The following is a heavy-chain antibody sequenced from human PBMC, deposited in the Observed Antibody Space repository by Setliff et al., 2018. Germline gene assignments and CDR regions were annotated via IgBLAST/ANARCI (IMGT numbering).Heavy chain of an antibody. V-gene: IGHV4-39*07. D-gene: IGHD6-13*01. CDR1: GGPSTNTNNY. CDR2: ISYSGST. Sequence: SETLSLTCSVSGGPSTNTNNYWGWIRQPPGKGLEWIGSISYSGSTYYNPSLKSRVTISVDTPKNQFSLKLSSVTAADTAIYYCALSSSWFKDFQHWGQGTLVTVSS. J-gene: IGHJ1*01. CDR3: ALSSSWFKDFQH.